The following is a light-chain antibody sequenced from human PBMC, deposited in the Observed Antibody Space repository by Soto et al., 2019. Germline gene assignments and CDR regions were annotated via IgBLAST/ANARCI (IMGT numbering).Light chain of an antibody. CDR2: SAS. CDR1: QSVRNNY. V-gene: IGKV3-20*01. J-gene: IGKJ4*01. CDR3: HQFGSSPLT. Sequence: EIVLTQSPGTLSLSPGERATLSCRASQSVRNNYFAWYQRKSGQATRLLISSASNRASGIPDRVSGDGSGADFTLTISRLEPADVAVYYWHQFGSSPLTFGGGTKVEIK.